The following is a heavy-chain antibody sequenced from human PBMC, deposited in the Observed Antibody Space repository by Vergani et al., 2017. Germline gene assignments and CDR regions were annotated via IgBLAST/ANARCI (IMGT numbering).Heavy chain of an antibody. CDR2: INPNSGGT. Sequence: QVQLVQSGAAVKKPGASVKVSCKASGYTFTGYYMHWVRQAPGQGLEWMGWINPNSGGTNYAQKFQGRVTMTRDTSISTAYMELSRLRSDDTAVYYCAREAPYYYDSSGYYYVGWFDPWGQGTLVTVSS. CDR1: GYTFTGYY. D-gene: IGHD3-22*01. J-gene: IGHJ5*02. CDR3: AREAPYYYDSSGYYYVGWFDP. V-gene: IGHV1-2*02.